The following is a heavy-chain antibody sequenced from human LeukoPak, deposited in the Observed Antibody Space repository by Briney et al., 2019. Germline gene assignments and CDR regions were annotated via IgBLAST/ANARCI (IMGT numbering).Heavy chain of an antibody. D-gene: IGHD2-21*01. J-gene: IGHJ6*02. Sequence: GGSLRLSCAASGFTFSSYWTSWVRQAPGKGLEWVANIKQDGSEKYYVDSVKGRFTISRDNAKNSLYLQMNSLRAEDTAVYYCAPPLFGYYYYGMDVWGQGTTVTVSS. CDR2: IKQDGSEK. CDR3: APPLFGYYYYGMDV. CDR1: GFTFSSYW. V-gene: IGHV3-7*01.